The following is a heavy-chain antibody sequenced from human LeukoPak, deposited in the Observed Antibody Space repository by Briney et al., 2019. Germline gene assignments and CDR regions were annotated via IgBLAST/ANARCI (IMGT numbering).Heavy chain of an antibody. CDR2: INEDGRVT. J-gene: IGHJ4*02. V-gene: IGHV3-74*01. CDR3: ARDRSGSYPYYFDY. D-gene: IGHD1-26*01. Sequence: GGSLRLSCAASRFNVNNYWMHWVRQAPGKGLVWVSRINEDGRVTSYATSVRGRFTIFRDSVENSLYLQMNNLRADDTAVYYCARDRSGSYPYYFDYWGQGTLVTVSS. CDR1: RFNVNNYW.